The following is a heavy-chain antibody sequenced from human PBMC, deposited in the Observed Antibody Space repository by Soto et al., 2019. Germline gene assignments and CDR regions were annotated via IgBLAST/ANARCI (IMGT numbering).Heavy chain of an antibody. D-gene: IGHD6-13*01. CDR1: GGSISSNY. CDR3: ARYRREAVAGYTLDN. CDR2: VYNSGST. Sequence: SETLSLTCTVSGGSISSNYWTWIRQPPGKGLEWIGYVYNSGSTNYNPSLKSRVTISEDTSKSQFSLKVNSMTAADTAVYYCARYRREAVAGYTLDNWGQGILVTV. V-gene: IGHV4-59*01. J-gene: IGHJ4*02.